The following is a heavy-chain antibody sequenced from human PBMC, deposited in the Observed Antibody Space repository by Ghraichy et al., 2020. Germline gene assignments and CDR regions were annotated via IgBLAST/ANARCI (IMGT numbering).Heavy chain of an antibody. D-gene: IGHD3-10*01. CDR1: GYRFTSYG. CDR2: ISAENGNT. Sequence: ASVKVSCKASGYRFTSYGVSWVRQAPGQGLERMAWISAENGNTNYAQKFQGRATMTTDTSTSTAYMDLRSLRSDDTAVYYCASDEHYYTAGSLPDCWCQGTLVTFAS. CDR3: ASDEHYYTAGSLPDC. V-gene: IGHV1-18*01. J-gene: IGHJ4*02.